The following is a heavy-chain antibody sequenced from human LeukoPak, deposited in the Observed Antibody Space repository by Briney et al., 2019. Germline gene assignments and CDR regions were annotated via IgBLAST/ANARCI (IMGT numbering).Heavy chain of an antibody. CDR2: IYYSGTT. CDR3: ARHSSLAHFDH. J-gene: IGHJ4*02. Sequence: SETLSLTCTVSGDSIGSYYCSWIRQPPGKGLEWIGYIYYSGTTNYNPSLKSRVTIAVDTSKNQFSLKLSSVTAADTAVYYCARHSSLAHFDHWGQGSLVTVSS. V-gene: IGHV4-59*01. CDR1: GDSIGSYY.